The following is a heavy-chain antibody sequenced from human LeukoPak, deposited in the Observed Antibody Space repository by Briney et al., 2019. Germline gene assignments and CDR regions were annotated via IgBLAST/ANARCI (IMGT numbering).Heavy chain of an antibody. CDR1: GFTFSSYW. CDR3: VSQFSSRWGY. CDR2: IKQDGSEK. Sequence: GGSLRLSCAASGFTFSSYWMSWVRQAPGKGLEWVANIKQDGSEKYYVDSVKGRFTISRDNAKNSLYLQMNSLRVKDTAVYYCVSQFSSRWGYWGQGTLVTVSS. J-gene: IGHJ4*02. V-gene: IGHV3-7*05. D-gene: IGHD6-13*01.